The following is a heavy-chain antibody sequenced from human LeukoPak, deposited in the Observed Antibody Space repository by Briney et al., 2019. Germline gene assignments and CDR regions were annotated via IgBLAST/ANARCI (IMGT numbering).Heavy chain of an antibody. V-gene: IGHV3-23*01. CDR3: ANLGVRVDQRGVDY. CDR2: ISVSGGNT. J-gene: IGHJ4*02. D-gene: IGHD3-10*01. CDR1: RFTGKTSY. Sequence: GVSLTLPCAASRFTGKTSYMTCVRHGRGKALEWVSAISVSGGNTYHAHSVKGRFNISRDNSKNTLYLQMKNLRAKDTAVYYCANLGVRVDQRGVDYWGQGTLVTVSS.